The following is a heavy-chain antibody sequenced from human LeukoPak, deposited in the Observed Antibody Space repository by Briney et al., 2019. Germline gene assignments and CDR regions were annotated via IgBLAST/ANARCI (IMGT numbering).Heavy chain of an antibody. CDR2: IKQDGSEK. Sequence: GGSLRLSCAASGFTFSTYWMSWVRHAPGKGLEWVANIKQDGSEKYYVDSVKGRFTISRDNAKKSLYLQMNSLRAGDTAVYYCAREAYYHDSSGYRSYYFDYWGPGTLVTVSS. CDR3: AREAYYHDSSGYRSYYFDY. J-gene: IGHJ4*02. D-gene: IGHD3-22*01. V-gene: IGHV3-7*01. CDR1: GFTFSTYW.